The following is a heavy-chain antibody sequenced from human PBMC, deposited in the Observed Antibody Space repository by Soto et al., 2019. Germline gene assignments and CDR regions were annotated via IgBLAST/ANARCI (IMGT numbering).Heavy chain of an antibody. D-gene: IGHD6-19*01. CDR2: MNPNSGKT. CDR3: ATVDRYTSGWFVN. Sequence: QVHLVQAGAEVKKRGASVKVSCEASGYSFTKYDINWLRQTTGQGLEWMGWMNPNSGKTGYAQKYQGRVTMTRNPSISTAYLELRSLRSEDTALYFCATVDRYTSGWFVNWGQGTLVTVSS. J-gene: IGHJ4*02. V-gene: IGHV1-8*01. CDR1: GYSFTKYD.